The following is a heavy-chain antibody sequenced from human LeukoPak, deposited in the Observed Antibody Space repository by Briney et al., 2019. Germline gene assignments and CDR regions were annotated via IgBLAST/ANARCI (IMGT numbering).Heavy chain of an antibody. CDR1: GYSLTEVS. CDR2: FDNEDGEN. Sequence: ASVKVSCKVSGYSLTEVSIHWVRQAPGEGLKWMGGFDNEDGENINAQRFQGRFRMTEDTSSDTAYMEMTNLISEDSAVYFCATWVIIPGGKWFATWGQGTRVSVSS. CDR3: ATWVIIPGGKWFAT. V-gene: IGHV1-24*01. D-gene: IGHD3-16*01. J-gene: IGHJ5*02.